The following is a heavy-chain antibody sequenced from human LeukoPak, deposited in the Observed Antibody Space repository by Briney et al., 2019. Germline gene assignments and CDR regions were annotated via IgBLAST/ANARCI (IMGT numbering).Heavy chain of an antibody. Sequence: SETLSLTCTVSGGSISSSSYYWGWIRQPPGKGLEWIGSIYYSGSTYYNPSLKSRVTISVDTSKNQFSLKLSSVTAADTAVYYCARDETGELIAAAHWAWFDPWGQGTLVTVSS. CDR1: GGSISSSSYY. CDR3: ARDETGELIAAAHWAWFDP. J-gene: IGHJ5*02. CDR2: IYYSGST. D-gene: IGHD6-13*01. V-gene: IGHV4-39*07.